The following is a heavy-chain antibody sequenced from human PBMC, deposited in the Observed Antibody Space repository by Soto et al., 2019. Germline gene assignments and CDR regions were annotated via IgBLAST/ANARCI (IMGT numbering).Heavy chain of an antibody. CDR1: GYSFTSYW. V-gene: IGHV5-51*01. CDR2: IYPGDSDT. CDR3: ARRGAPGIAAAAGFDP. Sequence: PGESLKISCKGSGYSFTSYWIGWVRQIPGKGLEWMGIIYPGDSDTRYSPSFQSQVTISADKSISTAYLQWSSLKASDTAMYYCARRGAPGIAAAAGFDPWGQGTLVTVS. J-gene: IGHJ5*02. D-gene: IGHD6-13*01.